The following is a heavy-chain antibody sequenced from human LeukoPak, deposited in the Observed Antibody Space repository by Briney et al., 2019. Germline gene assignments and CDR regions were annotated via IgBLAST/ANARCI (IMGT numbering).Heavy chain of an antibody. D-gene: IGHD3-22*01. V-gene: IGHV4-34*01. CDR2: INPSGST. CDR1: GGSFSGYH. CDR3: ARGRHDITMIVVVMTSVSYYLDV. Sequence: SETLSLTCAVSGGSFSGYHWTWIRQSPGKGLEWIGDINPSGSTYYNPYLKSRLNISVDKSKNQFSLKLRSVTAADTAVYYCARGRHDITMIVVVMTSVSYYLDVWGEGTTVTVS. J-gene: IGHJ6*03.